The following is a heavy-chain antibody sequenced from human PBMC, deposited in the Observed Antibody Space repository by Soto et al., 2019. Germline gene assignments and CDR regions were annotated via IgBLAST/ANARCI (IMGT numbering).Heavy chain of an antibody. CDR2: IYYSGST. D-gene: IGHD4-17*01. CDR3: ARGYGPFPITVTLDRIFDY. V-gene: IGHV4-61*01. Sequence: PSETLSLTCTVSGGSVSSGSYYWSWIRQPPGKGLEWIGYIYYSGSTNYNPSLKSRVTISVDTSKNQFSLKLSSVTAADTAVYYCARGYGPFPITVTLDRIFDYWGQGTLVTVSS. CDR1: GGSVSSGSYY. J-gene: IGHJ4*02.